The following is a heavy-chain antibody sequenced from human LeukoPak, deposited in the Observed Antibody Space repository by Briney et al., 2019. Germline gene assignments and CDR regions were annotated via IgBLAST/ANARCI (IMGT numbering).Heavy chain of an antibody. J-gene: IGHJ4*02. CDR3: ARVVPGTGFFY. V-gene: IGHV3-21*01. Sequence: PGGSLRLSCAASGFTFSSYSMNWVRQAPGKGLEWVSSISSTSSHIYYADSVKGRFTISRDNAKNSLYLQMNSLRAEDTAVYYCARVVPGTGFFYWGQGTLVTASS. CDR1: GFTFSSYS. D-gene: IGHD2-8*02. CDR2: ISSTSSHI.